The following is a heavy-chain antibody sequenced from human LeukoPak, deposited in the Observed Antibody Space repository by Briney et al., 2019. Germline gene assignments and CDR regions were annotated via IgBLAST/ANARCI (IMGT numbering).Heavy chain of an antibody. D-gene: IGHD3-9*01. Sequence: GGSLRLSCAASGFTFSSYAMSWVRQAPGKGLEWASAISGSGGSTYYADSVKGRFTISRDNSKNTLYLQMNSLRAEDTAVYYCAKDPFYDILTGYPYWGQGTLVTVSS. V-gene: IGHV3-23*01. J-gene: IGHJ4*02. CDR3: AKDPFYDILTGYPY. CDR1: GFTFSSYA. CDR2: ISGSGGST.